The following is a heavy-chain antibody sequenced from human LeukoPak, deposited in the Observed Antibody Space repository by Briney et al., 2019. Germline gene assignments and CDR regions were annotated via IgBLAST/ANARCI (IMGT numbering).Heavy chain of an antibody. CDR2: IYPGDSDT. D-gene: IGHD6-13*01. J-gene: IGHJ4*02. CDR1: GYRFTSYW. Sequence: GESLKISCKGSGYRFTSYWIGWVRQMPGKGLEWMGIIYPGDSDTRYSPSFQGQVTISADKSISTAYLQWSSLKASDTAMYYCARTGYSSSWYVDYWGQGTLVTVSS. V-gene: IGHV5-51*01. CDR3: ARTGYSSSWYVDY.